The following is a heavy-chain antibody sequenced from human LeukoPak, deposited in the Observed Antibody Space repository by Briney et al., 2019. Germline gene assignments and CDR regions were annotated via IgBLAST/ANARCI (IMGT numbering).Heavy chain of an antibody. Sequence: SETLFLTCTVSGGSISSGGYYWSWIRQHPGKGLEWIGYIYYSGSTYYNPSLKSRVTISVDTSKNQFSLKLSSVTAADTAVYYCAREEFRGVGFDYWGQGTLVTVSS. J-gene: IGHJ4*02. D-gene: IGHD3-10*01. CDR3: AREEFRGVGFDY. CDR2: IYYSGST. V-gene: IGHV4-31*03. CDR1: GGSISSGGYY.